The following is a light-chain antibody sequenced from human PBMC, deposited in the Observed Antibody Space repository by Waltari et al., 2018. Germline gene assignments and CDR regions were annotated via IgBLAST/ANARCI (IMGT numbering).Light chain of an antibody. CDR3: QSDDGSHHVI. CDR1: SGSITNNY. Sequence: FRLTQPHSVSESPGKTVTISCARSSGSITNNYVQWYQQRPGNYPSIVIYEDSHRPSGVPARVSGSIDRSFNSASLTISGLTTEDEADYYCQSDDGSHHVIFGGGTKLTVL. J-gene: IGLJ2*01. V-gene: IGLV6-57*01. CDR2: EDS.